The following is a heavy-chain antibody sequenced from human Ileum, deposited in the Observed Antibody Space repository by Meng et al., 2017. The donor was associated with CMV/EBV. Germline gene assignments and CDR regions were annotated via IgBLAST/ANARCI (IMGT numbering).Heavy chain of an antibody. CDR2: MYYAGNT. CDR3: ARLVWSGYPSYYYYGMDV. J-gene: IGHJ6*02. CDR1: GASISTYY. V-gene: IGHV4-59*01. Sequence: GSLRLSCAVSGASISTYYWSWIRQSPEKGLEWIGYMYYAGNTNYNPSLKSRVRMSVDLSKNQFSLELTSVTAADTAVYYCARLVWSGYPSYYYYGMDVWGQGTTVTVSS. D-gene: IGHD3-3*01.